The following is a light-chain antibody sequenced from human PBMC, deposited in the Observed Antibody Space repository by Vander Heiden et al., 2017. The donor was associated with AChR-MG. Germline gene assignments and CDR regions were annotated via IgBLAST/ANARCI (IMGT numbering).Light chain of an antibody. J-gene: IGKJ2*01. CDR1: QSITTY. V-gene: IGKV1-39*01. CDR2: AAS. CDR3: QQIYSTSSI. Sequence: DIQVTQSPPSLSASVGDRVTITCRTSQSITTYLNWYQQKPGKAPKLLIYAASTLRSGVPSRFSGSGSGTDFTLAISKLQPEDSATYYCQQIYSTSSIFGQGTKLEVK.